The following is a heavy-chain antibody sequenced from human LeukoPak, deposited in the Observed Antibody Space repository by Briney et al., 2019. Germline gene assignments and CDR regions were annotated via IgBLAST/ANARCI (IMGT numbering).Heavy chain of an antibody. Sequence: GGSLRLSCAASGFTFSSYGMHWVRQAPGKGLEWVAAISYDGSNKYYADSVEGRFTISRDNSKNTLYLQMNSLRAEDTAVYYCAKAGVDTAMALDYWGQGTLVTVSS. D-gene: IGHD5-18*01. CDR1: GFTFSSYG. CDR3: AKAGVDTAMALDY. V-gene: IGHV3-30*18. CDR2: ISYDGSNK. J-gene: IGHJ4*02.